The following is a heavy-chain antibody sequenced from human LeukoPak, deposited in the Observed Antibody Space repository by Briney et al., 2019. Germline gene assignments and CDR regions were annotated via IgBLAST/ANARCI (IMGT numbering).Heavy chain of an antibody. J-gene: IGHJ4*02. D-gene: IGHD2-2*01. CDR2: IWYGGSNK. V-gene: IGHV3-33*01. CDR3: ARDMPSSWAGTGFDFDY. Sequence: GRSLRLSCAASGFTFSSYGMHWVRQAPGKGLEWVAVIWYGGSNKYYADSVKGLFTISRDTSKNTLYLQINMLTADTTAVYYCARDMPSSWAGTGFDFDYWGQGPLVTVSS. CDR1: GFTFSSYG.